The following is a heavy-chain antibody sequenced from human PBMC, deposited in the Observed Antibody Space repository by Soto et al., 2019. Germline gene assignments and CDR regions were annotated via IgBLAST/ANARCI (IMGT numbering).Heavy chain of an antibody. CDR1: GYTFGKSA. V-gene: IGHV1-3*01. CDR2: INADNGDT. Sequence: QVQLVQSGAEVKKPGASVKVSCKASGYTFGKSAMHWVRQAPGQRPEWMGWINADNGDTKYSQNFQGRVTITRDTSASTAYMQLSSLRSEDTAVYYCAISLYCSDARCYLAYWGPGTPVTVSS. J-gene: IGHJ4*02. CDR3: AISLYCSDARCYLAY. D-gene: IGHD2-2*01.